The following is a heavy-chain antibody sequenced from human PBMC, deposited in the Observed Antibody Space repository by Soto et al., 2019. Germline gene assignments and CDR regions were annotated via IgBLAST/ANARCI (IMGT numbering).Heavy chain of an antibody. CDR1: GGSISSGGYY. V-gene: IGHV4-31*03. CDR2: IYYSGST. J-gene: IGHJ4*02. D-gene: IGHD4-17*01. CDR3: ARSPEATVTAFDY. Sequence: QVQLQESGPGLVKPSQTLPLTYTVSGGSISSGGYYWSWIRQHPGKGLEWFGYIYYSGSTYYNPSLRSRVSISVDTSKNQFSLKLSSVTAADTAVYYCARSPEATVTAFDYWGQGTLVTVSS.